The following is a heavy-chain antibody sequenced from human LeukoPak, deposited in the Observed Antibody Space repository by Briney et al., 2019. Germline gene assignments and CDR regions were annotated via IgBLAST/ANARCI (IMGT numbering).Heavy chain of an antibody. Sequence: GGSLGLSCAAPGFMFHDYVIHWVRQAPGKGLEWVSLICGDGGSTFYADSVRGRFTISRDNSKSSLYLQKNSLRSDDTALYYSARESESSGWYDYWGQGTLVTVSS. V-gene: IGHV3-43*02. CDR1: GFMFHDYV. CDR2: ICGDGGST. J-gene: IGHJ4*02. CDR3: ARESESSGWYDY. D-gene: IGHD6-19*01.